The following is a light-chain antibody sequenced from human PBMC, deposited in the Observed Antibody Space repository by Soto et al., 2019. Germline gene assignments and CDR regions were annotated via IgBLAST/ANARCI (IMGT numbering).Light chain of an antibody. V-gene: IGLV2-14*01. Sequence: QPVLTQPASVSGSPGQSITISCTGTSSDIGGYNYVSWYQQHPGKAPKLMIYGVSNRPSGVSNRFSGSQSGNTASLTISGLQAEDEADYYCSSYTSSSTLVFGGGTKLTVL. CDR1: SSDIGGYNY. J-gene: IGLJ2*01. CDR2: GVS. CDR3: SSYTSSSTLV.